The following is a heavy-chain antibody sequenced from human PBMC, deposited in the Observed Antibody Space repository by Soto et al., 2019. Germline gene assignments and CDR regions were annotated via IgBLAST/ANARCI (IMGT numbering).Heavy chain of an antibody. CDR3: AREGVETLLDY. Sequence: ASVKVSCKASGYRFTSYGISWVRQAPGQGLEWLGWISAYDDNTKYAQTLQGRVSMSTDKSTSTAYMELSSLRSEDTAVYYCAREGVETLLDYWGQGTLVTVSS. D-gene: IGHD3-3*01. V-gene: IGHV1-18*01. J-gene: IGHJ4*02. CDR2: ISAYDDNT. CDR1: GYRFTSYG.